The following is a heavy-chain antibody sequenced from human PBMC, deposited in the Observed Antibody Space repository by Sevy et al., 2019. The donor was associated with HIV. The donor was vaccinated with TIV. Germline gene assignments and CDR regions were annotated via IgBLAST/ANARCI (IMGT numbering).Heavy chain of an antibody. D-gene: IGHD3-3*01. J-gene: IGHJ3*02. CDR2: INAGNGNT. Sequence: ASVKVSCKASGYTFTSYAMHWVRQAPGQRLEWMGWINAGNGNTKYSQKFQGRVTITRDTSASTAYMELSSLRSEDTAVYYCARDGHYDFWSGYFSPKPSDAFDIWGQGTMVNVSS. CDR1: GYTFTSYA. V-gene: IGHV1-3*01. CDR3: ARDGHYDFWSGYFSPKPSDAFDI.